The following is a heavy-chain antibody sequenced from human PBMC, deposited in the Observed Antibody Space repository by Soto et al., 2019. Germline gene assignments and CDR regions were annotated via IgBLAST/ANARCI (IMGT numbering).Heavy chain of an antibody. J-gene: IGHJ6*02. CDR1: GFTFSSYA. V-gene: IGHV3-23*01. CDR2: ISGSGGST. Sequence: EVQLLESGGGLVQPGGSLRLCCAASGFTFSSYAMSWVRQAPGKGLEWVSAISGSGGSTYYADSVKGRFTISRDNSKNTLYLQMNSLRAEDTAVYYCAKITSRGWPKNYYGMDVWRQGTTVTVSS. CDR3: AKITSRGWPKNYYGMDV. D-gene: IGHD6-19*01.